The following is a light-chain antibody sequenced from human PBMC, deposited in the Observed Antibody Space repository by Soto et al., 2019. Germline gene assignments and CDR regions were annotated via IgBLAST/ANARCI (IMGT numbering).Light chain of an antibody. V-gene: IGKV1-33*01. CDR1: QDISNY. CDR3: QQYDNLPLT. J-gene: IGKJ4*01. CDR2: DAS. Sequence: DIQMTQSPSSLSASVGDRVTITCQASQDISNYLNWYQQKPGKASKLLIYDASNLETGVPSRFSGSGSGTDFTFNISSLQPEDIATYYCQQYDNLPLTFGGGTKVDIK.